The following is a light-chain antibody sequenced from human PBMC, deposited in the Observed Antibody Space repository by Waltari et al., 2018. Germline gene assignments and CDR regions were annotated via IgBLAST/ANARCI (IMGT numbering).Light chain of an antibody. Sequence: DIVMTQSQDSLVVSLGERATINCKSSQDILYSSNNKNYLAWYQNKPRQPPNLLIYWASLRASGVPDRFSGNGSGTEFTLTISSLQAEDVAVYYCQQCYSPPLSFGGGTKVELK. CDR2: WAS. V-gene: IGKV4-1*01. J-gene: IGKJ4*01. CDR1: QDILYSSNNKNY. CDR3: QQCYSPPLS.